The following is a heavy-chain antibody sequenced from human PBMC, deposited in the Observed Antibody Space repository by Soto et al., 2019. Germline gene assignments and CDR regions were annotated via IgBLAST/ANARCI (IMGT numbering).Heavy chain of an antibody. CDR1: GFTFSSYG. CDR2: ISYDGSNK. J-gene: IGHJ4*02. V-gene: IGHV3-30*18. Sequence: GGSLRLSCAASGFTFSSYGMHWVRQAPGKGLEWVAAISYDGSNKYYADSVKGRFTISRDNSKNTLYLQMNSLRAEDTAVYYCAKGGVFGVVIIGYWGQGTLVTVSS. D-gene: IGHD3-3*01. CDR3: AKGGVFGVVIIGY.